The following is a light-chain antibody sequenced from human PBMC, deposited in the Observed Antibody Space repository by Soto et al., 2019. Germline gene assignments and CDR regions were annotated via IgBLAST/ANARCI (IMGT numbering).Light chain of an antibody. J-gene: IGLJ2*01. CDR1: SSNIGSNS. CDR3: AAWDDSLSGRL. V-gene: IGLV1-47*01. CDR2: RDN. Sequence: QSVLTQPPSVSGTPGQRVTISCSGSSSNIGSNSVYWYHQLPGTAPKLLISRDNQRPSGVPARFSGSKSGTSALLAISGLRSEDEADYFCAAWDDSLSGRLFGGGTKLTVL.